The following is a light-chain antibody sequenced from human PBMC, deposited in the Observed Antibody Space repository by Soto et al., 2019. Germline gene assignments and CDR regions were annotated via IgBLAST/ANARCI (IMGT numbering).Light chain of an antibody. CDR1: SSNIGSNT. J-gene: IGLJ2*01. CDR2: SNN. CDR3: AAWDDSLNGDVV. Sequence: QSVLTQPPSASGTPGQRVTISCSGSSSNIGSNTVNWHQQLPGTAPKLLIYSNNQRPSGVPDRFSGSKSGTSASLAISGLQSEDEADYYCAAWDDSLNGDVVFGGGTKLTVL. V-gene: IGLV1-44*01.